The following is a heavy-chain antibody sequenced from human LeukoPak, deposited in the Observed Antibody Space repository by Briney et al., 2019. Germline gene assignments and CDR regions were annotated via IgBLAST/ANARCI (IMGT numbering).Heavy chain of an antibody. CDR2: ISWNSGSI. Sequence: PGGSLRLSCAASGFTFDDYAMHWVRQAPGKGLEWVSGISWNSGSIGYADSVKGRFTISRDNAKNSLYLQMNSLRAEDTALYYCAKDGQLAEYFQHWGQGTLVTVSS. J-gene: IGHJ1*01. CDR3: AKDGQLAEYFQH. V-gene: IGHV3-9*01. D-gene: IGHD2-2*01. CDR1: GFTFDDYA.